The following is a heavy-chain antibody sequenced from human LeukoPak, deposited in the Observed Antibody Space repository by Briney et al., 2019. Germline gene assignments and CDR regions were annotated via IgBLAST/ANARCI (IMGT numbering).Heavy chain of an antibody. J-gene: IGHJ4*02. V-gene: IGHV5-51*01. Sequence: GESLKISCKGSGYSFTSYWIGWVRQMPGKGLEWMGIIYPGDSDTRYSPSFQGQVTISADKSISTAYLQWSSLKASDTAMYYCARLGLSSGELNPPPDYWGQGTLVTVSS. CDR2: IYPGDSDT. D-gene: IGHD3-10*01. CDR1: GYSFTSYW. CDR3: ARLGLSSGELNPPPDY.